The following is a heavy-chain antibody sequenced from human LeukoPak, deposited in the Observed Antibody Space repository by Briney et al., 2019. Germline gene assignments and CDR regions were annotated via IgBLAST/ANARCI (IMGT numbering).Heavy chain of an antibody. CDR1: GGTFSSYA. CDR2: IIPILGIA. CDR3: ARLDIVVVPAAIGWFDP. D-gene: IGHD2-2*02. V-gene: IGHV1-69*04. Sequence: ASVKVSCKASGGTFSSYAISWVRQAPGQGLEWMGRIIPILGIANYARKFQGRVTITADKSTSTAYMELSSLRSEDTAVYYCARLDIVVVPAAIGWFDPWGQGTLVTVSS. J-gene: IGHJ5*02.